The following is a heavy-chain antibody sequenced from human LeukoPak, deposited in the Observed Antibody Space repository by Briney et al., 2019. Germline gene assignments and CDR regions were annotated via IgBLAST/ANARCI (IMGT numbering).Heavy chain of an antibody. CDR3: ARAWAQYFDWLLYPYSSDAFDI. CDR1: GFTFSSYS. D-gene: IGHD3-9*01. Sequence: PGGSLRLSCAASGFTFSSYSMNWVRRAPGKGLEWVSYISSSSSTIYYADSVKGRFTISRDNAKNSLYLQMNSLRAEDTAVYYCARAWAQYFDWLLYPYSSDAFDIWGQGTMVTVSS. J-gene: IGHJ3*02. CDR2: ISSSSSTI. V-gene: IGHV3-48*04.